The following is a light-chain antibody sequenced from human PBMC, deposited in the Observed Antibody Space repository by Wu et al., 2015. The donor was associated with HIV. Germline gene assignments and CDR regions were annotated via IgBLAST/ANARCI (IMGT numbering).Light chain of an antibody. J-gene: IGKJ4*01. Sequence: DIQLTQSPSFVSASVGDRVNITCRASQAISSYLAWYQQKPGRAPKLLIYGASTLQSGVPSRFSGSGSGTEFTLTISSLQPEDFATYYCQDLYTSPLTFGGGPRWRSN. V-gene: IGKV1-9*01. CDR2: GAS. CDR1: QAISSY. CDR3: QDLYTSPLT.